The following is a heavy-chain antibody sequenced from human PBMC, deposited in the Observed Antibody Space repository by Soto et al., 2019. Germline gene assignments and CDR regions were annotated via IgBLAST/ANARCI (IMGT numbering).Heavy chain of an antibody. CDR2: IYYSGST. Sequence: QVQLQESGPGLVKPSQTLSLTCTVSGGSISSGGYYWSWIRQHPGKGLEWIGYIYYSGSTYYNPSLKSRVTISVDTSKNQFSLKLSSVTAADTAVYYCARELGYCSGGSCYHYHHYYYYMDVWGKGTTVTVSS. CDR1: GGSISSGGYY. J-gene: IGHJ6*03. D-gene: IGHD2-15*01. CDR3: ARELGYCSGGSCYHYHHYYYYMDV. V-gene: IGHV4-31*03.